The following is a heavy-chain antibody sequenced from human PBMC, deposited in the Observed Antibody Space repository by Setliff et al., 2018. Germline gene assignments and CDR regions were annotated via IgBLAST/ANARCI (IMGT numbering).Heavy chain of an antibody. CDR3: TRDFLGATASFDI. CDR1: GFTLTSYP. CDR2: INPDNGNR. J-gene: IGHJ3*02. Sequence: SVKISCKASGFTLTSYPIHWVRQAPGQRLEWMGWINPDNGNRKYSQRFQGRVTITRDTSASTVFLELSTLRSEDTAVYYCTRDFLGATASFDIWGQGTMVTVSS. V-gene: IGHV1-3*01. D-gene: IGHD3-3*01.